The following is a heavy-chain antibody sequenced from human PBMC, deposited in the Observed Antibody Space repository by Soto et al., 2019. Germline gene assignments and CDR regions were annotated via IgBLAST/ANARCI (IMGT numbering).Heavy chain of an antibody. CDR1: GFTFSNYW. D-gene: IGHD3-3*01. V-gene: IGHV3-74*01. CDR2: INSDGSST. J-gene: IGHJ4*02. Sequence: EVQLVESGGGLVQPGGSLRLSCAASGFTFSNYWMHWVRQTPGKGLVWVSRINSDGSSTSYADSVKGRFTISRDNPKKTLYLKMTSLRAETRVVYSCEKKFSSGGQGTLAPLPS. CDR3: EKKFSS.